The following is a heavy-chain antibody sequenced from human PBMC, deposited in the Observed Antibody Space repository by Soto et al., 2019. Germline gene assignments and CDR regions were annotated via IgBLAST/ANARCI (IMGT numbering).Heavy chain of an antibody. V-gene: IGHV3-23*01. CDR2: VSASGGT. J-gene: IGHJ4*02. Sequence: EVHLLESGGDLVQPGGSLRLSCTASGFTFSTYVMSWVRQAPGKGLEWVSTVSASGGTYYTGSVKGRFTISRDNSKNTLYLQMNGLRAEDTALYYCAKISLGSVNCPFGYWGQGTLVTVSS. CDR3: AKISLGSVNCPFGY. CDR1: GFTFSTYV. D-gene: IGHD3-10*01.